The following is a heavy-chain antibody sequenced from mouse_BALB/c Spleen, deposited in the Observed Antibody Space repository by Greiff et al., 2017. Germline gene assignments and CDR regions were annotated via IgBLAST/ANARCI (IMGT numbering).Heavy chain of an antibody. D-gene: IGHD2-4*01. V-gene: IGHV3-2*02. Sequence: VQLQESGPGLVKPSQSLSLTCTVTGYSITSDYAWNWIRQFPGNKLEWMGYISYSGSTSYNPSLKSRISITRDTSKNQFFLQLNSVTTEDTATYYCARYYYDYDGFAYWGQGTLVTVSA. CDR2: ISYSGST. CDR1: GYSITSDYA. CDR3: ARYYYDYDGFAY. J-gene: IGHJ3*01.